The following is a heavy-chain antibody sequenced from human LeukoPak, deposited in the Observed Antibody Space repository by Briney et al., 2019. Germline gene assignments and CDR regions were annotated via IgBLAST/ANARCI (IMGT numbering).Heavy chain of an antibody. CDR2: IYSGGST. Sequence: GESLRLSCAASGFTVSSNYMSWVRQAPGKGLEWVSVIYSGGSTYYADSVKGRFTISRDNAKNSLYLQMNSLRAEDTAVYYCARDPPPFQYWGQGTLVTVSA. CDR3: ARDPPPFQY. J-gene: IGHJ1*01. CDR1: GFTVSSNY. V-gene: IGHV3-53*01.